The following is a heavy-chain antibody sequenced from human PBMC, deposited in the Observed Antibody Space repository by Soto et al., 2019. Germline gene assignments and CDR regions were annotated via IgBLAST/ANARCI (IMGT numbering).Heavy chain of an antibody. D-gene: IGHD6-13*01. V-gene: IGHV4-59*01. CDR1: CGTPSGYC. J-gene: IGHJ5*02. Sequence: SEHLSLTCTVSCGTPSGYCWTWIRQPPGKGLEWIGYIYHNGGTSYNPSLKSRVSISLGRSMIQFSPNLTSVTAADTSMYYCARDVYRSNWTGGCIYRCGQGTLVTGSA. CDR3: ARDVYRSNWTGGCIYR. CDR2: IYHNGGT.